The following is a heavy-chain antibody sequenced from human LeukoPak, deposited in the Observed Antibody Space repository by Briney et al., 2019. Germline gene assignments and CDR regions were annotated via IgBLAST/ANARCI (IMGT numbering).Heavy chain of an antibody. Sequence: GGSLRLSCAASGFTFNTYAMHWVRQAPGKGLEWVAIITYDGGNKYYADSVEGRFTISRDNSKNTLSLQMNSLTAEDTAVYYCARARSYSSSWYGDYWGQGTLVTVSS. CDR2: ITYDGGNK. D-gene: IGHD6-13*01. J-gene: IGHJ4*02. CDR1: GFTFNTYA. V-gene: IGHV3-30-3*01. CDR3: ARARSYSSSWYGDY.